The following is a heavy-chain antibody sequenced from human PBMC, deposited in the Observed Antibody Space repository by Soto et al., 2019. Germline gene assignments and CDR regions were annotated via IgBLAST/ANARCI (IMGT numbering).Heavy chain of an antibody. V-gene: IGHV1-69*12. Sequence: QVQLVQSGAEVKKPGSSVKVSCTASGGTFSSYAISWVRQAPGQGLEWMGGIIPIFGTANYAQKFQGRVTITADESTSTAYMELSSLRSEDTAVYYCARGTPTFGGDYVGRGAFDIWGQGTMVTVSS. CDR1: GGTFSSYA. CDR2: IIPIFGTA. D-gene: IGHD4-17*01. J-gene: IGHJ3*02. CDR3: ARGTPTFGGDYVGRGAFDI.